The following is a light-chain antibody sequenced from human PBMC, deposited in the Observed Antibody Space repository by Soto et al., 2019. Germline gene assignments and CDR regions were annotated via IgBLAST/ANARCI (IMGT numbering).Light chain of an antibody. J-gene: IGKJ4*01. CDR1: QSVKNNY. Sequence: EIVLKQSPDTLSLSPGERATLSSRASQSVKNNYLAWYQQKPGQPPRFLIYDASSRATGIPDRFSGSGSGTDFTLTISRLEPEDFAVYYCQQYGSTPLTFGGGTKVDIK. V-gene: IGKV3-20*01. CDR2: DAS. CDR3: QQYGSTPLT.